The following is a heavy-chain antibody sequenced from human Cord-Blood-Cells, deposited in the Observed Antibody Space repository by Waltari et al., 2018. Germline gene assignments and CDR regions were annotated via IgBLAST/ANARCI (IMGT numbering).Heavy chain of an antibody. V-gene: IGHV4-34*01. CDR3: ARSIVGATFDDY. CDR2: INHSGST. CDR1: GGSFSGYY. D-gene: IGHD1-26*01. Sequence: QVQLQQWGAGLLKPSETLSLTCAVYGGSFSGYYWSWIRQPPGKGLEWIGEINHSGSTNYNPSLKSRVTISVDTSKNQFSLKLSSVTAADTAVYYWARSIVGATFDDYWGQGTLVTVSS. J-gene: IGHJ4*02.